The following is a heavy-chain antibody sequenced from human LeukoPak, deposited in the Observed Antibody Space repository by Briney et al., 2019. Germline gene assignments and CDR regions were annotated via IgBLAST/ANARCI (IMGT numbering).Heavy chain of an antibody. J-gene: IGHJ5*02. D-gene: IGHD3-10*01. CDR1: GFTFSSYG. CDR3: ARGRITMVRGVPENWFDP. Sequence: GGSLRLSCAASGFTFSSYGMHWVPEAPGKGLEGVAVIWYDGINKYYSESVKGRFTISRENSKTTLYLQMKSLRAEDTAVYYCARGRITMVRGVPENWFDPWGKGNLVPVSS. CDR2: IWYDGINK. V-gene: IGHV3-33*01.